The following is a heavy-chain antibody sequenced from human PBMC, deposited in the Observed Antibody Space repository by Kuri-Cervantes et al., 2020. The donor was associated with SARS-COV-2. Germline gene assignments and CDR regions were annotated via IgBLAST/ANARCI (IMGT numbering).Heavy chain of an antibody. V-gene: IGHV3-23*01. J-gene: IGHJ4*02. CDR3: AKRPAVVRSFDY. Sequence: GGSLRLSCAASGFTFSSYAMSWVRQAPGKGLEWVSAISGSGGSTYYADSVKGRFTISRDNSKNTLYLQMNSLRAEDTTVYYCAKRPAVVRSFDYWGQGTLVTVSS. D-gene: IGHD2-15*01. CDR2: ISGSGGST. CDR1: GFTFSSYA.